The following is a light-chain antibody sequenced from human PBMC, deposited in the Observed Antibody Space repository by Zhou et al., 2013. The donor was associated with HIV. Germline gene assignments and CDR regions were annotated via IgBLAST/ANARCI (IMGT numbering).Light chain of an antibody. CDR3: QNYGSSLPWT. J-gene: IGKJ1*01. CDR1: QSLSSGF. Sequence: ELMLTQSPGTLSLSPGERATLSCRASQSLSSGFLAWYQQKPGQAPRLLIYAASTRSTGIPDRFTGSGSGTDFTLTINRLEPEDVAVYYCQNYGSSLPWTFGPGTRVEIK. V-gene: IGKV3-20*01. CDR2: AAS.